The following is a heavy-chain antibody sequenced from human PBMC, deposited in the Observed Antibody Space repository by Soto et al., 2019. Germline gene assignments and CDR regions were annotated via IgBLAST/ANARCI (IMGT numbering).Heavy chain of an antibody. Sequence: QVQLMQSGPEVKTPGSSVKVSCRASGGSLRRHAILWVRQAPGQGLEWMGGIIPVFDTANYAPKFLGRLTVTADESTNTAYMDLTSLTSEDTAVYYCARDPAPTVTTLGYGLDVWGQGTTVTV. V-gene: IGHV1-69*01. CDR1: GGSLRRHA. D-gene: IGHD4-17*01. J-gene: IGHJ6*02. CDR3: ARDPAPTVTTLGYGLDV. CDR2: IIPVFDTA.